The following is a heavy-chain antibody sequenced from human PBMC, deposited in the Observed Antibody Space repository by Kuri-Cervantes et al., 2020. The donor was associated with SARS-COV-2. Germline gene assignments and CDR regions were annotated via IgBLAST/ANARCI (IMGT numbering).Heavy chain of an antibody. Sequence: SSVKVSCKASGSTVSSYAISWVRQAPGQGLEWMGGIIPIFGTANYAQKFQGRVTMTRDTSTSTVYMELSSLRSEDTAVYYCARDLISVVVPVASYYYYYYMDVWGKGTTVTVSS. D-gene: IGHD2-2*01. V-gene: IGHV1-69*05. J-gene: IGHJ6*03. CDR1: GSTVSSYA. CDR2: IIPIFGTA. CDR3: ARDLISVVVPVASYYYYYYMDV.